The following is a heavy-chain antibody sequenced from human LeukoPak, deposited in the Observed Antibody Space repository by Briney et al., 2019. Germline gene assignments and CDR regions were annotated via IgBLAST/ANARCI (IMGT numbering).Heavy chain of an antibody. CDR3: ARAHTLYDSSGYPDY. J-gene: IGHJ4*02. V-gene: IGHV3-66*01. CDR1: GFTVSSNY. Sequence: GGSLRLSCAASGFTVSSNYMSWVRQAPGKGLEWGSVIYSAGSTYYADSVKGRFTISRDNSKNTLYLQMNSLRAEDTAVYYCARAHTLYDSSGYPDYWGQGTLVTVSS. D-gene: IGHD3-22*01. CDR2: IYSAGST.